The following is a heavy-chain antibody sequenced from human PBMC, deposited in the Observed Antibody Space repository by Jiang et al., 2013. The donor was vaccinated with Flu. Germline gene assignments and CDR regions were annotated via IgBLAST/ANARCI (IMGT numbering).Heavy chain of an antibody. V-gene: IGHV1-69*01. Sequence: GAEVKKPGSSVKVSCKASGGTFSSYAISWVRQAPGQGLEWMGGIIPIFGTANYAQKFQGRVTITADESTSTAYMELSSLRSEDTAVYYCARAQDTAMGTDYYYYGMDVWGQGTTVTVSS. CDR1: GGTFSSYA. D-gene: IGHD5-18*01. J-gene: IGHJ6*02. CDR3: ARAQDTAMGTDYYYYGMDV. CDR2: IIPIFGTA.